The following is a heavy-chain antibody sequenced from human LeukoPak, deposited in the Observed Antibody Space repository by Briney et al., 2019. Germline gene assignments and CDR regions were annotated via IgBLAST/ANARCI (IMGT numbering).Heavy chain of an antibody. V-gene: IGHV4-39*01. CDR2: IYYSGST. CDR1: GGSISSSSYY. J-gene: IGHJ6*04. Sequence: SETLSLTCTVSGGSISSSSYYWGWIRQPPGKGLEWNGSIYYSGSTYYNPSLKSRVTISVDTSKNQFSLKLSSVTAADTAVYYCARPTPHGRAVWGKGTTVTVSS. CDR3: ARPTPHGRAV.